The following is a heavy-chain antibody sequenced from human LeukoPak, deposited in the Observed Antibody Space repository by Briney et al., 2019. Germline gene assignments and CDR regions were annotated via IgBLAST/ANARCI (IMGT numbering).Heavy chain of an antibody. V-gene: IGHV3-21*01. J-gene: IGHJ6*03. Sequence: GGSLRLSCAASGFTFSSYGMHWVRQAPGKGLEWVSAITRSSTYMNYADSLKGRFTISRDNAKNSMYLQMNSLTAEDTAVYFCARDAALLPGKYYYYMDVWGKGTTVIVSS. CDR3: ARDAALLPGKYYYYMDV. CDR1: GFTFSSYG. D-gene: IGHD6-25*01. CDR2: ITRSSTYM.